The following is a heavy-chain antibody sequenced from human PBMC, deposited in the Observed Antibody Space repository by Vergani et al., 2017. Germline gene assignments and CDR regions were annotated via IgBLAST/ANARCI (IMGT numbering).Heavy chain of an antibody. CDR2: IYYSGST. CDR1: GSSVSSGSYY. J-gene: IGHJ3*02. CDR3: ARDSRDYPDAFDI. V-gene: IGHV4-61*01. D-gene: IGHD4-11*01. Sequence: QVQLQESGPGLVKPSETLSLTCTVSGSSVSSGSYYWSWIRQPPGKGLEWIGYIYYSGSTNYNPSLKSRVTISVDTSKNQFSLKLSSVTAADTAVYYCARDSRDYPDAFDIWGQGTMVTVSS.